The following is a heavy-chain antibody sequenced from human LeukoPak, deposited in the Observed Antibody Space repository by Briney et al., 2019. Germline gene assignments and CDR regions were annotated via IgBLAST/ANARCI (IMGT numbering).Heavy chain of an antibody. V-gene: IGHV3-53*01. J-gene: IGHJ4*02. Sequence: PGGSLRLSCVASEFTFSSYSMIWVRQAPGKGLEWVSVLYSDGNTKYADSVQGRFTISRDNSKNTLYLEMNSLSPDDTAVYYCARGVEPLAANTLAYWGQGTLVTVSS. CDR1: EFTFSSYS. CDR2: LYSDGNT. D-gene: IGHD1-14*01. CDR3: ARGVEPLAANTLAY.